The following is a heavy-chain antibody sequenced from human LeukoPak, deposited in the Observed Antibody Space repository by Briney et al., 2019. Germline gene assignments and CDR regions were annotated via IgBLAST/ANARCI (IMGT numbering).Heavy chain of an antibody. D-gene: IGHD3-22*01. Sequence: GGSLRLSCAASGFTFSNYWMHWVRQVPGKGLVWVSRINTDGTTTDYADSVKGRFTISRDNAKSTLYLQMNSLRVEDTAVYYCVRANDNEDGSGYSHDYWGQGTLVTVSS. CDR3: VRANDNEDGSGYSHDY. J-gene: IGHJ4*02. CDR1: GFTFSNYW. V-gene: IGHV3-74*01. CDR2: INTDGTTT.